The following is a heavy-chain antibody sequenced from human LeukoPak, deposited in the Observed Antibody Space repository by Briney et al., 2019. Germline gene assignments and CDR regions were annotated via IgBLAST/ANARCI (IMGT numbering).Heavy chain of an antibody. J-gene: IGHJ3*02. D-gene: IGHD3-3*01. Sequence: GESLKVSCKGSGYSFTSYWIGWVRQMPGKGLEWMGIIYPGDSDTRYSPPFQGQVTISADKSISTAYLQWSSPKASATAIYYCARGSYYDFWSGYYPDAFDIWGQGTMVTVSS. CDR1: GYSFTSYW. V-gene: IGHV5-51*01. CDR3: ARGSYYDFWSGYYPDAFDI. CDR2: IYPGDSDT.